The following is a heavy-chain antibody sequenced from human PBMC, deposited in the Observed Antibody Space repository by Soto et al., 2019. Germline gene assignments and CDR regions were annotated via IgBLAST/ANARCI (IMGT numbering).Heavy chain of an antibody. CDR2: INADGTST. Sequence: GGSMRLSCAASGFTFSNSWMHWVRQVSGKGLEWVSRINADGTSTSYADSVKGRFTISRDNAKNTLYLHVNSLRAEDTAVYYCVKVLARGVGVPRFYFDSWGQGALVTVSS. D-gene: IGHD2-2*01. J-gene: IGHJ4*02. V-gene: IGHV3-74*01. CDR3: VKVLARGVGVPRFYFDS. CDR1: GFTFSNSW.